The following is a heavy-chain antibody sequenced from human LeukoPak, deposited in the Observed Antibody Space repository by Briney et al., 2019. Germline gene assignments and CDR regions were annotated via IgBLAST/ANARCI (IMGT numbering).Heavy chain of an antibody. Sequence: GGSLRLSCAASGFTFSSYAMSWVRQAPGKGLERVSVISDSGTTTYYADSVKGRFTISRDNSKNTLYLQLNTLRDEDTAVYFCAKDRRWIQENFFDYWGQGTLVTVSS. D-gene: IGHD5-24*01. CDR2: ISDSGTTT. CDR1: GFTFSSYA. CDR3: AKDRRWIQENFFDY. V-gene: IGHV3-23*01. J-gene: IGHJ4*02.